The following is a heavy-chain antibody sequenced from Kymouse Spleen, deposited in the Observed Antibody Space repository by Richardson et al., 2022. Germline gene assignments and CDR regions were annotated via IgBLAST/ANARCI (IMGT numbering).Heavy chain of an antibody. Sequence: QVQLVESGGGVVQPGRSLRLSCAASGFTFSSYGMHWVRQAPGKGLEWVAVIWYDGSNKYYADSVKGRFTISRDNSKNTLYLQMNSLRAEDTAVYYCARDSGTTDFDYWGQGTLVTVSS. CDR1: GFTFSSYG. D-gene: IGHD1-7*01. CDR2: IWYDGSNK. V-gene: IGHV3-33*01. J-gene: IGHJ4*02. CDR3: ARDSGTTDFDY.